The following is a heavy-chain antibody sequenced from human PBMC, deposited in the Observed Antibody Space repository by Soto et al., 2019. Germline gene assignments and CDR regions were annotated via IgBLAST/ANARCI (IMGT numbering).Heavy chain of an antibody. V-gene: IGHV4-39*01. CDR2: IYYSGST. CDR3: ATTLAAVNWFDP. Sequence: QLQLQESGPGLVKPSETLSLTCTVSGGSISSSSYYWGWIRQPPGKGLEWIGSIYYSGSTYYNPSLKSRVTISVDTSKNQFSLKLISVTAADTAVYYCATTLAAVNWFDPWGQGTLVTVSS. J-gene: IGHJ5*02. CDR1: GGSISSSSYY. D-gene: IGHD6-13*01.